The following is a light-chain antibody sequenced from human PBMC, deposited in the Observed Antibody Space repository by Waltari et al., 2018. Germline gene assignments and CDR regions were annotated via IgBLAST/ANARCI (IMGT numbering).Light chain of an antibody. CDR2: WAS. J-gene: IGKJ4*01. CDR3: QQYITTLT. V-gene: IGKV4-1*01. CDR1: QTFLSSPTNRNY. Sequence: DFVMTQSPDSLAVSLGERATINCKSSQTFLSSPTNRNYLAWYQQRPGQPPKLLIYWASVRASGVPDRFSGSGSGTDFTLTISSLQPEDVAVYYCQQYITTLTFGGGTKVEIK.